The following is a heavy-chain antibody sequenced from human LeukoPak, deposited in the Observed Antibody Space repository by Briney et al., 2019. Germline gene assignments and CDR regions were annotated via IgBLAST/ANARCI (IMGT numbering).Heavy chain of an antibody. CDR3: ARSRERAVFDAFDI. CDR1: GFTFSTHA. J-gene: IGHJ3*02. V-gene: IGHV3-23*01. Sequence: PGGSLRLSCVVSGFTFSTHAMTWVRQAPGKGLERVSDISGPGGTTYYAASVKGRFTISRDKSKNTLFLQMNSLRAEDTAVYYCARSRERAVFDAFDIWGQGTMVTVSS. D-gene: IGHD1-26*01. CDR2: ISGPGGTT.